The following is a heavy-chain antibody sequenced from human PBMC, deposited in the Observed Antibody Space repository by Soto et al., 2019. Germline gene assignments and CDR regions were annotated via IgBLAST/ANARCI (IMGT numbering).Heavy chain of an antibody. CDR1: GGSISTYD. D-gene: IGHD1-7*01. CDR3: ARQITGTTVLGY. CDR2: IYYSGST. V-gene: IGHV4-59*08. J-gene: IGHJ4*02. Sequence: PSETLSLTCTVSGGSISTYDWSWIRQPPGKGLEWIGYIYYSGSTNYNPSLKSRVTISLDTSKNQFSLKLSSVTAADTAVYYCARQITGTTVLGYWGQGTLVTVSS.